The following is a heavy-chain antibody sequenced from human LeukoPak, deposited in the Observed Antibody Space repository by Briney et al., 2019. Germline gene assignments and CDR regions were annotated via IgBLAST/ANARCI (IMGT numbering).Heavy chain of an antibody. D-gene: IGHD3-3*01. CDR3: AEGYYDFWSGYSGDY. J-gene: IGHJ4*02. Sequence: SXXLSLTCAVYGGSFSGYYWSWIRQPPGKGLEWIGEINHSVSTNYHPSLKSRVTISVDTSKNQFSLKLSSVTAADTAVYYCAEGYYDFWSGYSGDYWGQGTLVTVSS. V-gene: IGHV4-34*01. CDR1: GGSFSGYY. CDR2: INHSVST.